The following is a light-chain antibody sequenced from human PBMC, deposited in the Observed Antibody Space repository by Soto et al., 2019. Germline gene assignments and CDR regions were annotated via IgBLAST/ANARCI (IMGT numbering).Light chain of an antibody. Sequence: QSVLTQPPSASGTPGQRVTISCSGGSSNIGSHTVNWYQHLPGTAPKLLIYSNNQRPSGVPDRFSGSMSGTSASLAISGLPSEYASDYYCAAWDDLLYGPVFGGGTELTVL. CDR2: SNN. CDR1: SSNIGSHT. CDR3: AAWDDLLYGPV. V-gene: IGLV1-44*01. J-gene: IGLJ2*01.